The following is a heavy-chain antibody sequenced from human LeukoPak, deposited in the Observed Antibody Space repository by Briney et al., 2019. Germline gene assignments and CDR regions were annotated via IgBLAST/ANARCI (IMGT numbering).Heavy chain of an antibody. D-gene: IGHD6-19*01. V-gene: IGHV3-23*01. CDR3: AKESSSRGWYGPDY. CDR2: ITGDGDGA. Sequence: GGSLRLSCAASGFTFTRYAMTWVRQAPGRGLEGVSTITGDGDGAYYPDSVKGRFTTSRDNAKNTLYLQMNSLRADDTAVYYCAKESSSRGWYGPDYWGQGTLVTVSS. J-gene: IGHJ4*02. CDR1: GFTFTRYA.